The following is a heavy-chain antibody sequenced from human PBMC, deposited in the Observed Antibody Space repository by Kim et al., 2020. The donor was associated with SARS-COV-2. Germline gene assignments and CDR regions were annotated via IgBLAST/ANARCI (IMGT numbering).Heavy chain of an antibody. V-gene: IGHV1-3*04. CDR1: GYTFTTYN. CDR3: VTGGGPA. D-gene: IGHD5-12*01. Sequence: ASVKVSCKASGYTFTTYNIHWARQAPGQGLEWMGWINSVKGNTKYSQKFQGRVSISRDISASTAYMDFSSLGSEDTAIYYCVTGGGPAWGQGTLVTVSS. CDR2: INSVKGNT. J-gene: IGHJ4*02.